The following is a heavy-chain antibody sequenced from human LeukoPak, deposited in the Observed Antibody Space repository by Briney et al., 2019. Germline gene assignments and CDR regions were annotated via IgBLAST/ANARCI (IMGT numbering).Heavy chain of an antibody. CDR2: INPNSGGI. V-gene: IGHV1-2*02. CDR3: ARVRAAAGFDY. J-gene: IGHJ4*02. D-gene: IGHD6-13*01. CDR1: GYTFTGYY. Sequence: ASVKVSCKASGYTFTGYYMHWVRQAPGQGLEWMGWINPNSGGINYAQKFQGRVTMTRDTSISTAYMELSRLRSDDTAVYYCARVRAAAGFDYWGQGTLVTVSS.